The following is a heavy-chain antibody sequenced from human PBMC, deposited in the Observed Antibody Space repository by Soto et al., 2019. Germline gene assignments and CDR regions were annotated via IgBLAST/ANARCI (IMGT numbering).Heavy chain of an antibody. D-gene: IGHD6-6*01. J-gene: IGHJ6*02. V-gene: IGHV1-69*01. CDR1: GGTFSSYA. CDR2: IIPIFGTA. CDR3: ARADSSSSWIAGGMGV. Sequence: QVQLVQSGAEVKKPGSSVKVSCKASGGTFSSYAISWVRQAPGQGLEWMGGIIPIFGTANYAQKCQGRVTITADESTSTAYMELSSLRSEDTAVYYCARADSSSSWIAGGMGVWGQGTTVTVSS.